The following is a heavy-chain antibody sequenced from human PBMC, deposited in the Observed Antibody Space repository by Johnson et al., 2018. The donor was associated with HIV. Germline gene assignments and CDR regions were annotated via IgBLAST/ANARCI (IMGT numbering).Heavy chain of an antibody. V-gene: IGHV3-9*01. CDR2: ISWNSGSI. D-gene: IGHD3-9*01. Sequence: VQLVESGGGLIQPGGSLRLSCAASGFTFSSYAMHWVRQVPGKGLEWVSGISWNSGSIGYADSVKGRFTISRDNAKNSLYLQMNSLRAEDTAVYYCARVLTTRGAFDIWGQGTMVTVSS. CDR3: ARVLTTRGAFDI. J-gene: IGHJ3*02. CDR1: GFTFSSYA.